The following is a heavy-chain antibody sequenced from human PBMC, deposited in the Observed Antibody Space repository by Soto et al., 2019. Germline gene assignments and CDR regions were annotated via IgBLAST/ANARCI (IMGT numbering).Heavy chain of an antibody. D-gene: IGHD3-22*01. CDR2: INPNSGGT. V-gene: IGHV1-2*04. Sequence: ASVKVSSKASGYTFTGYYMHWVRQAPGQGLEWMGWINPNSGGTNYAQKFQGWVTMTRDTSISTAYMELSRLRSDDTAVYYCARDSVSNYYDSSRYSVFDYWGQGTLVTVSS. J-gene: IGHJ4*02. CDR3: ARDSVSNYYDSSRYSVFDY. CDR1: GYTFTGYY.